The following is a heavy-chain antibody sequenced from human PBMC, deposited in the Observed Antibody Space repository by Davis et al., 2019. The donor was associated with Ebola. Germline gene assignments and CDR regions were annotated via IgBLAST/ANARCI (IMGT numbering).Heavy chain of an antibody. CDR3: ARDRKYDFWSVYGMDV. V-gene: IGHV4-31*03. J-gene: IGHJ6*02. CDR1: GGSISSGGYY. D-gene: IGHD3-3*01. Sequence: PSETLSLTCTVSGGSISSGGYYWSWIRQHPGKGLEWIGYIYYSGSTYYNPSLKSRVTISVDTSKNQFSLKLSSVTAADTAVYYCARDRKYDFWSVYGMDVWGQGTTVTVSS. CDR2: IYYSGST.